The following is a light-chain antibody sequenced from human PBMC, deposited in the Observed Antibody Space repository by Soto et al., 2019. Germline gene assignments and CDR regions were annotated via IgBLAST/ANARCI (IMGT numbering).Light chain of an antibody. V-gene: IGKV1-39*01. CDR1: QSIRTY. CDR3: QQTYNTPRT. Sequence: DIQMTQSPSPLSASVGDSVTITCRASQSIRTYLNWYQQKPGKAPKLLIYATSSLQSGVPSRFSGSGSGTDFTLTISSLQPEDFAIYYCQQTYNTPRTFGQGTTV. CDR2: ATS. J-gene: IGKJ1*01.